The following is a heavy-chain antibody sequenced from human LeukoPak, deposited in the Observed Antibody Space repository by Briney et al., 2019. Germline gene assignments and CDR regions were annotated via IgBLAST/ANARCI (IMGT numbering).Heavy chain of an antibody. CDR1: GFIFNNND. Sequence: GGSLRLSCSASGFIFNNNDMSWVRQAPGKGLEWVSAISGSGGSTYYADSVKGRFTISRDNSKNTLYLQMNSLRAEDTAVYYCASQVVPAAMGAIVFWGQGTLVTVSS. V-gene: IGHV3-23*01. J-gene: IGHJ4*02. D-gene: IGHD2-2*01. CDR2: ISGSGGST. CDR3: ASQVVPAAMGAIVF.